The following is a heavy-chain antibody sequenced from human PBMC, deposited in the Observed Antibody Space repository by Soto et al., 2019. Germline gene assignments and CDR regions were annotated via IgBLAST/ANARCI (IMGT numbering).Heavy chain of an antibody. CDR1: GGTFSSYA. V-gene: IGHV1-69*01. CDR2: IIPIFGTA. D-gene: IGHD6-19*01. J-gene: IGHJ4*02. Sequence: QVQLVQSGAEVKQPGSSVKVSCKASGGTFSSYAISWVRQAPGQGLEWMRGIIPIFGTANYAQKFQVRVKITADESMSTAYMELSSLRSEETAGYYCASESGWYEDYWGQGTLVTVSS. CDR3: ASESGWYEDY.